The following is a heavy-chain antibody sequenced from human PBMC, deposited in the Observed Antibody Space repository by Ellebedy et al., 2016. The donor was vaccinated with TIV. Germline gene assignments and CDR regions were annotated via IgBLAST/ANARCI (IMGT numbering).Heavy chain of an antibody. CDR2: INPNSGGT. Sequence: ASVKVSCKASGYTFTDYYMHWVRQAPGQGLEWMGWINPNSGGTNYAQKFQGRVTMTRDTSISTAYMELSRLRFDDTAVYYCTRIATTGGNLWGRGTLVTVSS. J-gene: IGHJ2*01. V-gene: IGHV1-2*02. CDR1: GYTFTDYY. CDR3: TRIATTGGNL. D-gene: IGHD6-13*01.